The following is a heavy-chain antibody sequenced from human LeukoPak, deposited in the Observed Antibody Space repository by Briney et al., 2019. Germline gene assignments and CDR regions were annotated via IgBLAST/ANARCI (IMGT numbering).Heavy chain of an antibody. V-gene: IGHV1-46*01. D-gene: IGHD1-26*01. Sequence: ASVKVSCKASGYTFTSYYMHWVRQAPGQGLEWMGLINPTGGSTGYAQKFQGRVTMTRDMSTSTVYMELSSLRSEDTAVYYCARGGFIVGGWFDPWGQGTLVTVSS. J-gene: IGHJ5*02. CDR2: INPTGGST. CDR3: ARGGFIVGGWFDP. CDR1: GYTFTSYY.